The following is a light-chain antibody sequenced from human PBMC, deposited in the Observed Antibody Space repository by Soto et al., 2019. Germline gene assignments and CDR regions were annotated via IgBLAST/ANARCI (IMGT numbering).Light chain of an antibody. CDR1: QGIGSD. J-gene: IGKJ1*01. CDR3: LQDYNYPRT. CDR2: AAS. V-gene: IGKV1-6*01. Sequence: IQMTQSPSSLSASVGDRVTITCRASQGIGSDLGWYQQKPGKAPKLLIYAASSLQSGVPSRFSGSGSGTDFTLTISSLQPEDFATYYCLQDYNYPRTFGQGTKVDIK.